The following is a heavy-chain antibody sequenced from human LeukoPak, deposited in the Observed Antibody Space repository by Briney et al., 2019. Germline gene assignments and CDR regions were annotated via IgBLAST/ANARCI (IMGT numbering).Heavy chain of an antibody. D-gene: IGHD6-19*01. CDR3: ARQEGIAVAGTVFNWFDP. V-gene: IGHV5-51*01. CDR2: IYPGDSDT. J-gene: IGHJ5*02. CDR1: GYSFTSYW. Sequence: GESLKISCKGSGYSFTSYWIGWVRQMPGKGLDWMGIIYPGDSDTRYSPSFQGQVTISADKSISTAYLQWSSLKASDTAMYYCARQEGIAVAGTVFNWFDPWGQGTLVTVSS.